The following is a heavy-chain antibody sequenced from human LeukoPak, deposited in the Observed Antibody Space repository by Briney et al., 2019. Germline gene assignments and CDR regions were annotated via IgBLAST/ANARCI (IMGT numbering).Heavy chain of an antibody. Sequence: AGGSLRLSCAASGFTFDDYAMHWVRQAPGKGLEWVSGISWNSGSIGYADSVKGRFTISRDNAKNSLYLQMNSLRAEDTALYYCAKGGIVGGQGTLVTVSS. CDR3: AKGGIV. CDR2: ISWNSGSI. J-gene: IGHJ4*02. D-gene: IGHD1-26*01. CDR1: GFTFDDYA. V-gene: IGHV3-9*01.